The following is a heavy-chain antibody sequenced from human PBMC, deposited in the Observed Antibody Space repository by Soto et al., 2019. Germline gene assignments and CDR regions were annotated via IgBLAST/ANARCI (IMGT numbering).Heavy chain of an antibody. J-gene: IGHJ4*02. CDR2: ISAYNGNT. D-gene: IGHD3-22*01. CDR1: GYTFTSYG. Sequence: ASGKVSSKASGYTFTSYGISWVRQAPGQVLEGVGWISAYNGNTNYAQKLQGRVTMTTDTSTSTAYMELSSLSSDDTAVYYCARGPFYYYDSSGYYGYWGQGTMVTVSS. CDR3: ARGPFYYYDSSGYYGY. V-gene: IGHV1-18*01.